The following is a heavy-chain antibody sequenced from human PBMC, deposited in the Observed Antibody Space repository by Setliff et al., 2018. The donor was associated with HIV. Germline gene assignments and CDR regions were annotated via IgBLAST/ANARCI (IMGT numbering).Heavy chain of an antibody. CDR2: INHSGST. CDR3: ARLIHTGLLYFDY. Sequence: SETLSLTCTVSGGSISSSTYYWGWIRQPPGKGLEWIGTINHSGSTNYNPSLKSRVTISVDTSKNQFSLKLSSVTAADTALYYCARLIHTGLLYFDYWGLGKLVTVSS. V-gene: IGHV4-39*07. D-gene: IGHD2-8*02. J-gene: IGHJ4*02. CDR1: GGSISSSTYY.